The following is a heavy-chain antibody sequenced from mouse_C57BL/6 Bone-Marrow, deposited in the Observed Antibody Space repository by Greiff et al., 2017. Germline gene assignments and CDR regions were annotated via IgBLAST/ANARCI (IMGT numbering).Heavy chain of an antibody. CDR2: IHPNSGST. V-gene: IGHV1-64*01. CDR3: AKEPLYGSAWFAD. J-gene: IGHJ3*01. D-gene: IGHD1-1*01. CDR1: GYTFTSYW. Sequence: VQLQPSGAELVKPGASVKLSCKASGYTFTSYWMHWVKQRPGQGLEWIGMIHPNSGSTNYNEQFKSKATLTVDKSSSTAYMQLSSLTSEDSAVYYCAKEPLYGSAWFADWGQGTLVTVSA.